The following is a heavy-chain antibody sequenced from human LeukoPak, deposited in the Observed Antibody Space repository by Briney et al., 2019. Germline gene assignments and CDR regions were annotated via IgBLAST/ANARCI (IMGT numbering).Heavy chain of an antibody. V-gene: IGHV4-59*12. CDR3: ARVDGSYYSDY. CDR2: IFYNGNT. J-gene: IGHJ4*02. CDR1: GASFSSYY. D-gene: IGHD1-26*01. Sequence: SETLSLTCTVSGASFSSYYWSWLRQPPGKGLEWIAYIFYNGNTKYNPSLKSRVTISVDTSKNQFSLRLMSVTAADTAVYYCARVDGSYYSDYWGQGTLVTVSS.